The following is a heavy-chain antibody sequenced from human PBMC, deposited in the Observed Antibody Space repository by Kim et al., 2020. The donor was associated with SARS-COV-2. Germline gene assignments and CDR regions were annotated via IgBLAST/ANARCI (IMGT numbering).Heavy chain of an antibody. V-gene: IGHV1-69*01. CDR3: ARDPGGWWHYFDS. Sequence: YAEKFQGRVTFNADASATRVYVDVISLRSEDTAVYYCARDPGGWWHYFDSWGQGTLVTVSS. D-gene: IGHD2-15*01. J-gene: IGHJ4*02.